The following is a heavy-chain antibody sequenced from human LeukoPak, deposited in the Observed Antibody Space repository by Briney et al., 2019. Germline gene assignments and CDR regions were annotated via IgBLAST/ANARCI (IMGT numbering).Heavy chain of an antibody. CDR1: GYTFTSYG. V-gene: IGHV1-18*01. J-gene: IGHJ5*02. CDR2: IRVYNGDT. CDR3: ARMAARPFFGWFDP. Sequence: ASVKVSCKASGYTFTSYGISWVRQAPGQGLEWMGWIRVYNGDTNYAQKLQGRVTMTTDTSTSTAYMELRSLRSDDTAVYYCARMAARPFFGWFDPWGQGTLVTVSS. D-gene: IGHD6-6*01.